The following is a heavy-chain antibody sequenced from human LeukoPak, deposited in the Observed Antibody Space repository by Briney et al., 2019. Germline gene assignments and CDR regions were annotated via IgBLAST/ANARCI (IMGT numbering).Heavy chain of an antibody. Sequence: GGSLRLSCAASGFTFSNSAMHWVRQAPGKGLEYVSAISSNGGSTYYAKSVKGRFTISRDNSKNTLYLQMGSLRTDDMAVYYCARAAVDTASDCFDYWGQGTLVTVSS. J-gene: IGHJ4*02. CDR3: ARAAVDTASDCFDY. V-gene: IGHV3-64*01. CDR1: GFTFSNSA. D-gene: IGHD5-18*01. CDR2: ISSNGGST.